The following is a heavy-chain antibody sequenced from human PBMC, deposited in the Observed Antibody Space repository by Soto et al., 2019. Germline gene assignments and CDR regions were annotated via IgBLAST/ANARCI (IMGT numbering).Heavy chain of an antibody. CDR1: GFTFSSYG. D-gene: IGHD6-19*01. Sequence: VGSLRLSCAASGFTFSSYGMHWVRQAPGKGLEWVAVISYDGSNKYYADSVKGRFTISRDNSKNTLYLQMNSLRAEDTALYYCAKSPTAVAGYLDYWGQGTLVTVSS. CDR3: AKSPTAVAGYLDY. CDR2: ISYDGSNK. J-gene: IGHJ4*02. V-gene: IGHV3-30*18.